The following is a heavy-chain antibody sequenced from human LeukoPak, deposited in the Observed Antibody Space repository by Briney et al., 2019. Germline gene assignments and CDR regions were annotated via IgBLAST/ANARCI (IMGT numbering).Heavy chain of an antibody. J-gene: IGHJ4*02. D-gene: IGHD3-22*01. CDR3: ARCNSRGYYNPFDY. CDR2: INHSGST. CDR1: GGSFSGYY. Sequence: PSETLSLTCAVYGGSFSGYYWSWIRQPPGKGLEWIGEINHSGSTNYNPSLKSRVTISVDTSENQFSLRLSSVTAADTALYYCARCNSRGYYNPFDYWGQGTLVTVSS. V-gene: IGHV4-34*01.